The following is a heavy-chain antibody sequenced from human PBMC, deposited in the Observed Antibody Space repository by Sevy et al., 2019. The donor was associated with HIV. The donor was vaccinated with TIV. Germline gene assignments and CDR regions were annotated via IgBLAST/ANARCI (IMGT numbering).Heavy chain of an antibody. V-gene: IGHV3-30-3*01. Sequence: GGPLRLSCAASGFTFSNYVMHWVRQAPGRGLEWVAVISFDGSNKFCADSVKDRFSVSRDNSKNTLYLQMNGLRVEDTAVYYSASASPPTISSDSSTNCPDYWGHGTLVTVSS. J-gene: IGHJ4*01. CDR3: ASASPPTISSDSSTNCPDY. D-gene: IGHD2-2*01. CDR2: ISFDGSNK. CDR1: GFTFSNYV.